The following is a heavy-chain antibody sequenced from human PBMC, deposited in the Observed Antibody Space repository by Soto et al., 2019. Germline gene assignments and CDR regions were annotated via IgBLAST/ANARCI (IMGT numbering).Heavy chain of an antibody. CDR1: GVTFSSYG. D-gene: IGHD6-13*01. J-gene: IGHJ5*02. CDR3: AKGPPQCSSRRTLYNWFDP. Sequence: GGSLRLSCGASGVTFSSYGMHWVRQAPGKGLEWVAVISYDGSNKYYADSVKGRFTIYRDNSKITLYLQMNSLRAEDTAEYYCAKGPPQCSSRRTLYNWFDPWGQGTLVTVSS. V-gene: IGHV3-30*18. CDR2: ISYDGSNK.